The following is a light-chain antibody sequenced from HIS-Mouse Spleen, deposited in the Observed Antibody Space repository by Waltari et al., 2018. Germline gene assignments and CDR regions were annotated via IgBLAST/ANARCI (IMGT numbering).Light chain of an antibody. CDR3: CSYAGSWV. J-gene: IGLJ3*02. Sequence: QSALTQPASVSGSPGQSINISCTGTRSHVGRYNLVSWYQQHPGKAPKPLIYEGSKRPSGVSNRFSGSKSGNTASLTISGLQAEDEADYYCCSYAGSWVFGGGTKLTVL. CDR1: RSHVGRYNL. V-gene: IGLV2-23*01. CDR2: EGS.